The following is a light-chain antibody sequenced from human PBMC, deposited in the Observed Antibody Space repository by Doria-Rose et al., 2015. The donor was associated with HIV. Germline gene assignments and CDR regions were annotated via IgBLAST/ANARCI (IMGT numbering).Light chain of an antibody. CDR2: AAS. Sequence: TQSPSSLSASVGDRVTITCRASQNINRFLNWYQQKPGKVPKVLIYAASSLQSGVPSRFSGSGSGTDFTLTISSLQPEDFATYYCQQSFSTPRTFSQGTKVEIK. J-gene: IGKJ1*01. CDR3: QQSFSTPRT. CDR1: QNINRF. V-gene: IGKV1-39*01.